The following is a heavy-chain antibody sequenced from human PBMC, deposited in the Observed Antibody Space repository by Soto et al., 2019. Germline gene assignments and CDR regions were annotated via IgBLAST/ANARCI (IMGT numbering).Heavy chain of an antibody. V-gene: IGHV1-69*13. CDR2: IIPIFGTA. D-gene: IGHD6-13*01. CDR3: AQGYSSSWYHYYYYYGMDV. Sequence: RASVKVSCKASGGTFSSYAISWVRQAPGQGLEWMGGIIPIFGTANYAQKFQGRVTITADESTSTAYMELSSLRSEDTAVYYCAQGYSSSWYHYYYYYGMDVWGQGTTVTVSS. CDR1: GGTFSSYA. J-gene: IGHJ6*02.